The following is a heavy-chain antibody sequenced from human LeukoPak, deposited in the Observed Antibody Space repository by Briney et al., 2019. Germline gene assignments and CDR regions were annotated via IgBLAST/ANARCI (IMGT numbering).Heavy chain of an antibody. CDR2: IIPIFGTA. Sequence: SVKVSCKASGGTFSSYAISWVRQARGQGLEWMGGIIPIFGTANYAQKFQGRVTITTDESTSTAYMELSSLRSEDTAVYYCARSGVGDYSNAFDPWGQGTLVTVSS. V-gene: IGHV1-69*05. D-gene: IGHD4-11*01. CDR1: GGTFSSYA. J-gene: IGHJ5*02. CDR3: ARSGVGDYSNAFDP.